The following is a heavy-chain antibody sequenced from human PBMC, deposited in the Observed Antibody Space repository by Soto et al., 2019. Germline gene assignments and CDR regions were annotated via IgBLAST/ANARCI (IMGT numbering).Heavy chain of an antibody. CDR2: IWYDGSNK. Sequence: QVQLVESGGGVVQPGTSLRLSCTTSGFTFSNHAMHWVRQAPGKGLEWVAQIWYDGSNKYYADSVKGRFPISRDNSRNMVYVQMNSLRVEDTAVYYCARDGQQLAPYALDVWGQGTSVTVSS. J-gene: IGHJ6*02. V-gene: IGHV3-33*01. CDR3: ARDGQQLAPYALDV. D-gene: IGHD6-13*01. CDR1: GFTFSNHA.